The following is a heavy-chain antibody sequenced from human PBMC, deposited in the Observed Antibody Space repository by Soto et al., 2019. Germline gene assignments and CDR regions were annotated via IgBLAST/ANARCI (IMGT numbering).Heavy chain of an antibody. V-gene: IGHV1-69*01. CDR2: IMPIFGTP. Sequence: QVQLVQSGAEVKKPGSSVKVSCKASGGTFDSYVISWLRQAPGQGLEWMGGIMPIFGTPNYAQKFRGRVTISADESTSTAYLELSSLTSDDTAVYSCARVHSSGIFYFVDPWGQGTLVTVSS. CDR1: GGTFDSYV. J-gene: IGHJ5*02. CDR3: ARVHSSGIFYFVDP. D-gene: IGHD3-10*01.